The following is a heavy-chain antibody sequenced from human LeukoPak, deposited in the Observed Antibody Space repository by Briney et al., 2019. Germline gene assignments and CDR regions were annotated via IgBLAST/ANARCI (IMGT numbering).Heavy chain of an antibody. D-gene: IGHD6-6*01. CDR2: IIPIFGTA. CDR3: ALGQLGNWFDP. V-gene: IGHV1-69*05. CDR1: GGTFSSYA. Sequence: ASVKVSCKASGGTFSSYAISWVRQAPGQGLEWMGGIIPIFGTANYAQKFQGRVTITTDESTSTAYMELSSLRSEDTAVYYCALGQLGNWFDPWGQGTLVIVSS. J-gene: IGHJ5*02.